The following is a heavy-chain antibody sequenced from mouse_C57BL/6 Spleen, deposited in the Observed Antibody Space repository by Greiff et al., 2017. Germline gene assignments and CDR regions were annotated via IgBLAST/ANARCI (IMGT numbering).Heavy chain of an antibody. CDR3: ARDQANWDGDY. J-gene: IGHJ2*01. CDR1: GYSITSGYY. Sequence: DVKLQESGPGLVKPSQSLSLTCSVTGYSITSGYYWNWIRQFPGNKLEWMGYISYDGSNNYNPSLKNRISITRDTSKNQFFLKLNSVTTEDTATYYCARDQANWDGDYWGQGTTLPVAS. D-gene: IGHD4-1*01. CDR2: ISYDGSN. V-gene: IGHV3-6*01.